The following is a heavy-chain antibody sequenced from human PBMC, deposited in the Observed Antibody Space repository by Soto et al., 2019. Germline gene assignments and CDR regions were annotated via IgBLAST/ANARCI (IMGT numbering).Heavy chain of an antibody. Sequence: GGSLRLSCAASGFTFSSYGMHWVRQAPGKGLEWVAVISYDGSNKYYADSVKGRFTISRDNSKNTLYLQMNSLRAEDTAVYYCAKVSRPEAVRESIDYWGQGTLVTVSS. V-gene: IGHV3-30*18. CDR3: AKVSRPEAVRESIDY. J-gene: IGHJ4*02. CDR2: ISYDGSNK. CDR1: GFTFSSYG.